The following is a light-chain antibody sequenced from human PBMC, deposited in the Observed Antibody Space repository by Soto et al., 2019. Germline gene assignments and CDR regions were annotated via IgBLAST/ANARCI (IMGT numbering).Light chain of an antibody. Sequence: DIQMTQSPSTLSGSVGDRVTITCRASQTISSWLAWYRQKPGKAPKLLIYKASTLKSGVPSRFSGSGSGTEFTLTISSLQPDDFATYYCQHYNSYSEAFGQGTKVYIK. CDR3: QHYNSYSEA. CDR2: KAS. V-gene: IGKV1-5*03. CDR1: QTISSW. J-gene: IGKJ1*01.